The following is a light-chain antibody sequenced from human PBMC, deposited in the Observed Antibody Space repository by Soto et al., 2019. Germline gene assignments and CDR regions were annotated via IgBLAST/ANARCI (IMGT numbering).Light chain of an antibody. CDR2: NNN. Sequence: QSVLTQPPSASGTPGQRVTISCSGSSSNIGSNTVNWYQQLPGTAPKLLIYNNNQQPSGVPDRFSGSRSGSSASLAISGLQSEDEADYYCSAWDDSLNAVVFGGGTKLTVL. J-gene: IGLJ2*01. V-gene: IGLV1-44*01. CDR1: SSNIGSNT. CDR3: SAWDDSLNAVV.